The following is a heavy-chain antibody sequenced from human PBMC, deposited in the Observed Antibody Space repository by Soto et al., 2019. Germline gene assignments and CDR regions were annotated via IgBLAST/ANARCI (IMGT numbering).Heavy chain of an antibody. V-gene: IGHV3-20*04. CDR3: ARDGGWIDY. CDR1: GFPFDDYG. Sequence: GGSLRLSCAASGFPFDDYGMSWVRQAPGKGLEWVSGINRDGGSTSYADSVKGRFTISRDNAKNTLYLQMNSLRAEDTAVYYCARDGGWIDYWGQGTLVTVSS. D-gene: IGHD6-19*01. CDR2: INRDGGST. J-gene: IGHJ4*02.